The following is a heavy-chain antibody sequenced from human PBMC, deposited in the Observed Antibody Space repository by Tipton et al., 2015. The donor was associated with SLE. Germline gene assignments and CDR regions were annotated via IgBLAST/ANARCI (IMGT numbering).Heavy chain of an antibody. J-gene: IGHJ6*02. V-gene: IGHV4-34*01. Sequence: TLSLTCAVYGGSFSGYYWSWVRQPPGKGLEWIGEINHSGYTNYNPSLKSRITISVDTSKNQFSLNLTSVTAADTAVYYCGTVTTDYYHYGVDVWGQGTTVTVSS. D-gene: IGHD4-17*01. CDR3: GTVTTDYYHYGVDV. CDR2: INHSGYT. CDR1: GGSFSGYY.